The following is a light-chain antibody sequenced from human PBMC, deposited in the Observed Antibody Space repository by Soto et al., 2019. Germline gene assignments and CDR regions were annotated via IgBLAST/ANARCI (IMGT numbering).Light chain of an antibody. CDR3: QQYGSSPIT. CDR1: QSVSSY. Sequence: EIVLTQYPVTLFLSPGERSTLSCRASQSVSSYLAWYQQKAGQAPRLLIYDASIRATGIPDRFSGSGSGTDFTLTISRLEPEDFAVYYCQQYGSSPITFGQGTRLEIK. J-gene: IGKJ5*01. CDR2: DAS. V-gene: IGKV3-20*01.